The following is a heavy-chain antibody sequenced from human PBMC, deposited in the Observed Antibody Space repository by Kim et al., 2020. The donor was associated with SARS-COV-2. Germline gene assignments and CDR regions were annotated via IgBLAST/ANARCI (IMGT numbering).Heavy chain of an antibody. CDR3: ARVNPTYPPLAFDI. D-gene: IGHD1-26*01. Sequence: SVKVSCKASGGTFSSYAISWVRQAPGQGLEWMGGIIPIFGTANYAQKFQGRVTITADESTSTAYMELSSLRSEDTAVYYCARVNPTYPPLAFDIWGQGTMVTVSS. V-gene: IGHV1-69*13. CDR2: IIPIFGTA. CDR1: GGTFSSYA. J-gene: IGHJ3*02.